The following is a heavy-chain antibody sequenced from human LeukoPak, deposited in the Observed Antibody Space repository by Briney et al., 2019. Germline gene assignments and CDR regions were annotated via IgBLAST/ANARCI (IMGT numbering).Heavy chain of an antibody. CDR1: AFIFSGHW. CDR3: ARDGFGTGSN. V-gene: IGHV3-7*03. Sequence: GGSLRLSCEGSAFIFSGHWMNRVRQTPGEGLEWVASIKEDGSERQYVDSVKGRFSISRDNAKNSLYLQMNTLRADDTAVYYCARDGFGTGSNWGQGTLVTVSS. D-gene: IGHD3-16*01. CDR2: IKEDGSER. J-gene: IGHJ4*02.